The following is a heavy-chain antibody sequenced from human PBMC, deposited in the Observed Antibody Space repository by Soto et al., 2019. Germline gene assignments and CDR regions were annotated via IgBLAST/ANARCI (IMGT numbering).Heavy chain of an antibody. CDR2: ISGSGGST. CDR1: GFTFSSYA. V-gene: IGHV3-23*01. D-gene: IGHD5-12*01. CDR3: AKEIPTGVYSGYYLDY. Sequence: GGSLRLSCAASGFTFSSYAMSWVRQAPGKGLEWVSAISGSGGSTYYADSVKGRFTISRDNSKNTLYLQMNSLRAEDTAVYYCAKEIPTGVYSGYYLDYWGQGTLVTVSS. J-gene: IGHJ4*02.